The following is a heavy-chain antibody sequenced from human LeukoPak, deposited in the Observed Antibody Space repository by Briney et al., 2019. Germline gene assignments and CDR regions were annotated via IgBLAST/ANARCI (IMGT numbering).Heavy chain of an antibody. D-gene: IGHD3-10*01. Sequence: GGSLRLSCAASGFTFSSYSMNWVRQPPGKGVEWVSHISTTSNTIFYADSVKGRFTISRDNAENSLYLKMNSLRDEDTAVYYCARVVRGVIDYWGQGTLVTVSS. J-gene: IGHJ4*02. CDR1: GFTFSSYS. V-gene: IGHV3-48*02. CDR3: ARVVRGVIDY. CDR2: ISTTSNTI.